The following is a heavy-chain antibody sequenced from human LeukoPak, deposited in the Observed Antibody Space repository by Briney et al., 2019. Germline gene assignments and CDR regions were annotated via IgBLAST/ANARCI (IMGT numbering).Heavy chain of an antibody. D-gene: IGHD6-13*01. CDR1: GGSFSGYY. J-gene: IGHJ5*02. V-gene: IGHV4-34*01. Sequence: SETLSLTCAVYGGSFSGYYWSWIRQPPGKGLEWIGSIYYSGSTYYNPSLKSRVTISVDTSKNQFSLKLSSVTAADTAVYYCARHFPQTNIAAAGRNWFDPWGQGTLVTVSS. CDR3: ARHFPQTNIAAAGRNWFDP. CDR2: IYYSGST.